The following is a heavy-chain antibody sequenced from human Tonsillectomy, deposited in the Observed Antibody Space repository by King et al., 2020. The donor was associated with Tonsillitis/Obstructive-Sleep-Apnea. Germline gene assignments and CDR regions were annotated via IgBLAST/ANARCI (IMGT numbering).Heavy chain of an antibody. CDR1: GGSFSGYY. CDR3: ARGDIVVVPAAMVYYYYMDV. Sequence: HVQLQQWGAGLLKPSETLSLTCAVYGGSFSGYYWSWIRQPPGKGLEWIGEINHSGSTNYNPSLKSRVNISVDTSKNQFSLKLSSVTAADTAVYYCARGDIVVVPAAMVYYYYMDVWGKGTTVTVSS. D-gene: IGHD2-2*01. V-gene: IGHV4-34*01. J-gene: IGHJ6*03. CDR2: INHSGST.